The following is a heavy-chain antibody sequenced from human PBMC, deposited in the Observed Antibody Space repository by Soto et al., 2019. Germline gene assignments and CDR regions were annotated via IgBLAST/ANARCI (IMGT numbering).Heavy chain of an antibody. J-gene: IGHJ6*02. D-gene: IGHD3-22*01. V-gene: IGHV4-39*01. CDR3: ARRLYYDSSGFEGGGMDV. CDR1: GFYISSSSYY. CDR2: IYYSGST. Sequence: SETLSLTCTFSGFYISSSSYYWGWIRQPPGKGLEWIGSIYYSGSTYYNPSLKSRVTISVDTSKNQFSLKLSSVTAADTAVYYCARRLYYDSSGFEGGGMDVWGQGTTVTVSS.